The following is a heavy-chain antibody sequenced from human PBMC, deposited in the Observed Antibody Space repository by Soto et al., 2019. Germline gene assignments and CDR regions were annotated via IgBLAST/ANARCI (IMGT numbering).Heavy chain of an antibody. CDR3: ARAKATGRPGGMDV. CDR2: IYYSGST. Sequence: LSLTCTVSGGSISSYYWSWIRQPPGKGLEWIGYIYYSGSTNYNPSLKSRVTISVDTSKNQFSLKLSSVTAADTAVYYCARAKATGRPGGMDVSGQGTTVTVSS. D-gene: IGHD5-12*01. CDR1: GGSISSYY. V-gene: IGHV4-59*01. J-gene: IGHJ6*02.